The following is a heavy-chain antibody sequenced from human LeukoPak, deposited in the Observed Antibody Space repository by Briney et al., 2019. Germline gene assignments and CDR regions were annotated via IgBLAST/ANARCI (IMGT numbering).Heavy chain of an antibody. J-gene: IGHJ6*03. CDR1: GDSITIYY. V-gene: IGHV4-59*01. CDR2: IYHTGSN. D-gene: IGHD6-13*01. CDR3: ARGPVSSNTWYSTYYYYFYMDV. Sequence: PSETLSLTCTVSGDSITIYYWTWIRQPPGKGLEWVGYIYHTGSNNYNTSLNSRVTISRDTSKKQFSLELTSATAEDTAVYFCARGPVSSNTWYSTYYYYFYMDVWGKATTLTASS.